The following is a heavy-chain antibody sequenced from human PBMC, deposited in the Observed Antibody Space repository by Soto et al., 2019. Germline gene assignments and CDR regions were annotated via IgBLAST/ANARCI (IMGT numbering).Heavy chain of an antibody. CDR3: ARDLELQYYFDY. Sequence: PGGSLRLSCAASGFTFSSYSMNWVRQAPGKGLEWVSSISSSSSYIYYADSVKGQFTISRDNAKNSLYLQMNSLRAEDTAVYYCARDLELQYYFDYWGQGTLVTVSS. CDR2: ISSSSSYI. D-gene: IGHD1-7*01. J-gene: IGHJ4*02. CDR1: GFTFSSYS. V-gene: IGHV3-21*01.